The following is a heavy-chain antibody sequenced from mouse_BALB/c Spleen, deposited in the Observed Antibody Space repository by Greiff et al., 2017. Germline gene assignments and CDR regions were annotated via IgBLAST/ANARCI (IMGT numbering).Heavy chain of an antibody. D-gene: IGHD2-13*01. CDR3: ASDPYAMDY. CDR2: IYPGDGDT. J-gene: IGHJ4*01. V-gene: IGHV1-87*01. Sequence: QVQLQQSGAELARPGASVKLSCKASGYTFTSYWMQWVKQRPGQGLEWIGAIYPGDGDTRYTQKFKGKATLTADKSSSTAYMQLSSLASEDSAVYYCASDPYAMDYWGQGTSVTVSS. CDR1: GYTFTSYW.